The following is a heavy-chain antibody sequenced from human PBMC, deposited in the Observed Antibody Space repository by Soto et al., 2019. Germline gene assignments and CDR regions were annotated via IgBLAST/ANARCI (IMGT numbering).Heavy chain of an antibody. J-gene: IGHJ5*02. Sequence: GGSLILSCSASGFTFSSYAMHWVRQAPGKGLEYVSSISTNGGSTHYADSVKGRFTISRDNSKNTQYLQMSSLRADDTAVYYCVREDSFRDSSAPWGQGTLVTVSS. CDR1: GFTFSSYA. CDR3: VREDSFRDSSAP. CDR2: ISTNGGST. D-gene: IGHD3-22*01. V-gene: IGHV3-64D*06.